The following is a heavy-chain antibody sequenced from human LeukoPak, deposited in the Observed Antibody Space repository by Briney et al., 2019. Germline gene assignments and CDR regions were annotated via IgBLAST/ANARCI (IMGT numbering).Heavy chain of an antibody. J-gene: IGHJ4*02. CDR1: GYTFTSYG. CDR3: ALTGDLFDY. Sequence: ASVKVSCKASGYTFTSYGISWVRQAPGQGLEWMGWISAYNGNTNYAQKLQGRVTVTRDTSISTAYMELASLRSDDTAVYYCALTGDLFDYWGQGTLVTVSS. D-gene: IGHD7-27*01. V-gene: IGHV1-18*01. CDR2: ISAYNGNT.